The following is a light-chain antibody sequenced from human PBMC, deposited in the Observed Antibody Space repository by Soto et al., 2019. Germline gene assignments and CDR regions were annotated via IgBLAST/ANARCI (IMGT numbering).Light chain of an antibody. CDR3: TSFAPGRIYV. CDR2: DVT. J-gene: IGLJ1*01. V-gene: IGLV2-11*01. CDR1: SSDVGGYNC. Sequence: QSALTQPRSVSGSPGQSVTISCTGTSSDVGGYNCVSWYQQHPGKAPQLIIYDVTQRPSGVPDRFSGSKSGNTASLSISGLQAEDEGDYYCTSFAPGRIYVFGSGTKVTVL.